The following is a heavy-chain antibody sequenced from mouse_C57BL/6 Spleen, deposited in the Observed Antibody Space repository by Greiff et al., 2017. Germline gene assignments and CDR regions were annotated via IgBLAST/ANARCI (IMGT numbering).Heavy chain of an antibody. CDR3: ARGGYYGSSLDY. CDR1: GYTFTDYY. D-gene: IGHD1-1*01. J-gene: IGHJ2*01. CDR2: IYPGSGNT. Sequence: VQLQQSGAELVRPGASVKLSCKASGYTFTDYYINWVKQRPGQGLAWIARIYPGSGNTYYNEKFKGKATLTAEKSSSTAYMQLSSLTSEDSAVYFCARGGYYGSSLDYWGQGTTLTVSS. V-gene: IGHV1-76*01.